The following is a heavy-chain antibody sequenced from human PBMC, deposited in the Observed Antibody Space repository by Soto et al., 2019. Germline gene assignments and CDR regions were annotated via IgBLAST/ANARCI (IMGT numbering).Heavy chain of an antibody. V-gene: IGHV4-31*03. J-gene: IGHJ4*02. D-gene: IGHD6-13*01. CDR1: GGSINSGGYY. Sequence: QVQLRESGPGLVKPSQNLSLTCTVSGGSINSGGYYWNWIRQHPGKCLEWIGYMYYSGSTYYNPFPRSRVIISADTSENHFSLKLSSVTAADTAVYFCARGYRQSGYSSSWVFDYWGQGTLVNVSS. CDR3: ARGYRQSGYSSSWVFDY. CDR2: MYYSGST.